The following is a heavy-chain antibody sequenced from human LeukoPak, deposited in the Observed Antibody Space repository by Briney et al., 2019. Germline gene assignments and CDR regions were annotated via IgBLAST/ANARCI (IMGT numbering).Heavy chain of an antibody. Sequence: GGSLRLSCAASGFTFSSYGMSWVRQAPGKGLEWVSAISGSGGSTYYADSVKGRFTISRDNSKNTLYLQMNSLRAEDTAVYYCAKETIPPYYYGSGSYYFDYWGQGTLVTVSS. D-gene: IGHD3-10*01. V-gene: IGHV3-23*01. CDR1: GFTFSSYG. CDR3: AKETIPPYYYGSGSYYFDY. CDR2: ISGSGGST. J-gene: IGHJ4*02.